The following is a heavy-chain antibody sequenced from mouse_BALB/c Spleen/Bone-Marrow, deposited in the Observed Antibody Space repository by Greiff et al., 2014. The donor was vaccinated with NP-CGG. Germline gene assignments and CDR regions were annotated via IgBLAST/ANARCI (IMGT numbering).Heavy chain of an antibody. D-gene: IGHD2-1*01. Sequence: VQLQQSGAELARPGASVKLSCKASGYTLTSYWMQWVKQRPGQGLEWIGAIYPGDGDTRHTQKFKGKATLTADKSSNTAYMQLSSLASEDSAVYYCARGNGNYGFDYWGQGTTLTVSS. J-gene: IGHJ2*01. CDR1: GYTLTSYW. CDR3: ARGNGNYGFDY. V-gene: IGHV1-87*01. CDR2: IYPGDGDT.